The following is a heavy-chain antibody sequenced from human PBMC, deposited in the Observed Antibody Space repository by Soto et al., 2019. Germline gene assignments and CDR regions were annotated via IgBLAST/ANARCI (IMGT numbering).Heavy chain of an antibody. CDR2: IYHSGST. CDR1: GCSISSGGYS. J-gene: IGHJ5*02. V-gene: IGHV4-30-2*01. Sequence: SETLSLTCAVSGCSISSGGYSWSWIRQPPGKGLEWIGYIYHSGSTYYNPSLKSRVTISVDRSKNQFSLKLSSVTAADTAVYYCARVQGPWGQGTLVTVSS. CDR3: ARVQGP.